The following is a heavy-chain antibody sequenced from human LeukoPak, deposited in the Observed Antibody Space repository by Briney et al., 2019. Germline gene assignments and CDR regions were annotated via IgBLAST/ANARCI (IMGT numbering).Heavy chain of an antibody. J-gene: IGHJ6*03. D-gene: IGHD3-3*01. CDR3: ARGRITIFGVVTNAHYYYMDV. CDR1: GGTFSSYA. CDR2: IIPIFGTA. V-gene: IGHV1-69*13. Sequence: SVKVSCKASGGTFSSYAISWVRQAPGQGLEWMGGIIPIFGTANYAQKFQGRVTITADESTSTAYMELSSLRSEDTAVYYCARGRITIFGVVTNAHYYYMDVWGKGTAVTVSS.